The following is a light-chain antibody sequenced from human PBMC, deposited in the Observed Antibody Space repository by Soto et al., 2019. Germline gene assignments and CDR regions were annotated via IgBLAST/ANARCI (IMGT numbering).Light chain of an antibody. J-gene: IGKJ1*01. CDR3: QQYNNWPTWT. V-gene: IGKV3-15*01. CDR1: QSVSSN. Sequence: EIVMTQSPATLSVSPGERATLSCRASQSVSSNLAWYQHKPGQAPRLLIYGASTRATGIPARFSSSGFGTDLNHSISSLQSEDLSVYYCQQYNNWPTWTFGQGTKVEIK. CDR2: GAS.